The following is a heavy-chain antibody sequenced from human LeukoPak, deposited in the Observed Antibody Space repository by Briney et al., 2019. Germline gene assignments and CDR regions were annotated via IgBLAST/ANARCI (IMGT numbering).Heavy chain of an antibody. CDR2: MSSDGSNK. V-gene: IGHV3-30*03. CDR3: AGTYYYDSSGYSPRDY. Sequence: PGGSLRLSCAASGFTFSSYGMHWVRQAPGKGLEWVAVMSSDGSNKYYADSVKGRFTISRDNSKNTLYLQMNSLRAEDTAVYYCAGTYYYDSSGYSPRDYWGQGTLVTVSS. J-gene: IGHJ4*02. D-gene: IGHD3-22*01. CDR1: GFTFSSYG.